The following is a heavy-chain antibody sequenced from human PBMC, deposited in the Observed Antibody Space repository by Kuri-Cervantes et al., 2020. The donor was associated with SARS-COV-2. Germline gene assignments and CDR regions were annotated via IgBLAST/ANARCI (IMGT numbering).Heavy chain of an antibody. CDR3: AKDLIGHPLFDY. CDR2: ISYDGSNK. V-gene: IGHV3-30*18. CDR1: GFTFSSYS. D-gene: IGHD2-8*01. Sequence: LSLTCAASGFTFSSYSMNWVRQAPGKGLEWVAVISYDGSNKYFADSVKGRFTISRNNSKNTLYLQMNSLRAEDTAVYYCAKDLIGHPLFDYWGQGTLVTVSS. J-gene: IGHJ4*02.